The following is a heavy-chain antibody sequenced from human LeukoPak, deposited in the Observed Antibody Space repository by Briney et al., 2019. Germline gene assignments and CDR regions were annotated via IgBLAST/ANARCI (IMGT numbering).Heavy chain of an antibody. J-gene: IGHJ4*02. CDR1: GGSISSDY. D-gene: IGHD3-10*01. CDR3: ARDVYYGSGHDY. V-gene: IGHV4-4*07. Sequence: SETLSLTCTVSGGSISSDYWSWIRQPAGKELEWIGRIYSSGSTNYNPSLKSRVTMSVDTSKNQFSLKLSSVTAADTAVYYCARDVYYGSGHDYWGQGTLVTVSS. CDR2: IYSSGST.